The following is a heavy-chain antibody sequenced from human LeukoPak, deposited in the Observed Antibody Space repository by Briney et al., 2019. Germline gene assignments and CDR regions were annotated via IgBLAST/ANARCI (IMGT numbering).Heavy chain of an antibody. D-gene: IGHD1-26*01. CDR1: GFTFSSYS. CDR2: ISYSSSTI. J-gene: IGHJ4*02. Sequence: GGSLRLSCAASGFTFSSYSMNWVRQAPGKGLEWVSYISYSSSTIYYADSVKGRFTISRDNAKNSLYLQMNSLGAEDTAVYYCARARSGKWGFDYWGQGTLVTVSS. V-gene: IGHV3-48*01. CDR3: ARARSGKWGFDY.